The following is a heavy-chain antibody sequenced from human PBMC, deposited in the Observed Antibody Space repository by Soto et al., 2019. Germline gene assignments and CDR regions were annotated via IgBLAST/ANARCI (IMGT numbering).Heavy chain of an antibody. CDR1: GGPISSTDHY. CDR3: ARLVFHCLRGSCYDSSFYGLDV. Sequence: PSETLSLTCTVSGGPISSTDHYWGWVRQPPGKGLEGLGSIYFAGSTFHNPALKSRGTISVDTSRNQFSLRLTTVTASDTAVYYCARLVFHCLRGSCYDSSFYGLDVWGQGTRVTVSS. CDR2: IYFAGST. D-gene: IGHD5-12*01. J-gene: IGHJ6*02. V-gene: IGHV4-39*01.